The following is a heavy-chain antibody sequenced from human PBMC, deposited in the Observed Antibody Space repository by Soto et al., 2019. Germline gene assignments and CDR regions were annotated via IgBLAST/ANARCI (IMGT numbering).Heavy chain of an antibody. V-gene: IGHV4-39*01. CDR3: ARLVYDSSGYRPG. CDR1: GGSISSTDHY. D-gene: IGHD3-22*01. Sequence: PSETLSLTCTVSGGSISSTDHYWGWIRPAPGNGLEWIGSIYYSGAAYYTPSLMSRVTISVDTSKNQFSLKLSSVTAADTAVYYCARLVYDSSGYRPGWGQGTLVTVSS. J-gene: IGHJ4*02. CDR2: IYYSGAA.